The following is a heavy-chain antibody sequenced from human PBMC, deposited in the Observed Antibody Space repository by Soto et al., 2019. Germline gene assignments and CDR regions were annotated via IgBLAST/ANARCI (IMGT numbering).Heavy chain of an antibody. CDR3: ARVGGLAAHTSDY. CDR1: GSSISPFY. J-gene: IGHJ4*02. Sequence: PSETVSLTCTVSGSSISPFYWSWVRQPPGKGLEWIGYLYYSGNTNYNPSLKSRVTISVDASKNQVSLRLTSVTAADTAVYYCARVGGLAAHTSDYWGQGTLVTVSS. CDR2: LYYSGNT. V-gene: IGHV4-59*01. D-gene: IGHD2-15*01.